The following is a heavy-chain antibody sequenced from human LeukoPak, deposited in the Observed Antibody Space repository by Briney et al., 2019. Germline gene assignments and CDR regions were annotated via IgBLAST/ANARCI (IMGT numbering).Heavy chain of an antibody. J-gene: IGHJ4*02. CDR2: ISSDGSTT. D-gene: IGHD3-10*01. V-gene: IGHV3-74*01. Sequence: GGSLRLSCAASGFTFSSYWMHWVRQAPGKGLVWVSHISSDGSTTRYADSAKGRFTISRDNAKNTLYLQMNSLRAEDTAVYYCARDLSTSGTYHARFNYWGQGAILSVCS. CDR1: GFTFSSYW. CDR3: ARDLSTSGTYHARFNY.